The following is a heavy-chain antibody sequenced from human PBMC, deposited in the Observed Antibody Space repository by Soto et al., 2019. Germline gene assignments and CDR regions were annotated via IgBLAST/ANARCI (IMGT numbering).Heavy chain of an antibody. CDR3: TRGAGEHQKLEGYYYGLDV. CDR1: GSTLSDHY. J-gene: IGHJ6*02. V-gene: IGHV3-72*01. D-gene: IGHD7-27*01. Sequence: GGSLRLSCAASGSTLSDHYMDWVRQAPGKGLEWVGRTRNKANSYTTEYAASVKGRFTISRDDSENSLCLQMNSLKTDDTAVYYCTRGAGEHQKLEGYYYGLDVWGLGTTVTVSS. CDR2: TRNKANSYTT.